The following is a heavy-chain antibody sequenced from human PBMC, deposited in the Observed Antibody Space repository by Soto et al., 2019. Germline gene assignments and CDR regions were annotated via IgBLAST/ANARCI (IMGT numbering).Heavy chain of an antibody. CDR1: GFTFSNYD. D-gene: IGHD3-10*01. CDR2: ISSSTYVT. Sequence: EVQLLESGGGLVQPGGSLRLSCVASGFTFSNYDMSWVRRAPGKGLEWISLISSSTYVTDYVGSVKGRFTVSRDNSKNTLFLQINSLIAEDSAIYYCAKEKEEDHRLWRYFDLCGRGTMVTVS. V-gene: IGHV3-23*01. J-gene: IGHJ2*01. CDR3: AKEKEEDHRLWRYFDL.